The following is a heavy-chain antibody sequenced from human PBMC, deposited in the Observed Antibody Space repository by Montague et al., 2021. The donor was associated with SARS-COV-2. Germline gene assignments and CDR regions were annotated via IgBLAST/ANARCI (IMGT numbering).Heavy chain of an antibody. J-gene: IGHJ6*03. Sequence: SETLSLTCAVYGESFSGHYWTRIRQPPGKGLEWIGEIYHTGSTNYNPSLKSRVTISVDTSKHQFSLKLRSVTAADTAVYYCARGRIELSMIVVVVTGASYYMDVWGKGTPVTVPS. CDR1: GESFSGHY. D-gene: IGHD3-22*01. CDR2: IYHTGST. CDR3: ARGRIELSMIVVVVTGASYYMDV. V-gene: IGHV4-34*01.